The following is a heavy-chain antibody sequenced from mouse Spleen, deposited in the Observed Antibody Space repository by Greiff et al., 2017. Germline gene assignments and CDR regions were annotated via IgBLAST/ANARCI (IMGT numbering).Heavy chain of an antibody. CDR3: ARDYWFAY. CDR2: INPNNGGT. Sequence: VQLQQSGPELVKPGASVKIPCKASGYTFTDYNMDWVKQSHGKSLEWIGDINPNNGGTIYNQKFKGKATLTVDKSSSTAYMELRSLTSEDTAVYYCARDYWFAYWGQGTLVTVSA. J-gene: IGHJ3*01. CDR1: GYTFTDYN. V-gene: IGHV1-18*01. D-gene: IGHD2-13*01.